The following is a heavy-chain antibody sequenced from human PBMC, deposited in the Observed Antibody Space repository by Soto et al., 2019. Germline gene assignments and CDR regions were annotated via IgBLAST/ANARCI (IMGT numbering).Heavy chain of an antibody. V-gene: IGHV3-7*01. D-gene: IGHD4-17*01. CDR1: GFTFSSYW. J-gene: IGHJ4*02. Sequence: GGSLRLSCAASGFTFSSYWMSWVRQAPGKGLEWVANIKQDGSEKYYVDSVKGRFTISRDNAKNSLYLQMNSLRAEDTAVYYCARGHDYGDYVMRAAGYYFDYWGQGTLVTVSS. CDR2: IKQDGSEK. CDR3: ARGHDYGDYVMRAAGYYFDY.